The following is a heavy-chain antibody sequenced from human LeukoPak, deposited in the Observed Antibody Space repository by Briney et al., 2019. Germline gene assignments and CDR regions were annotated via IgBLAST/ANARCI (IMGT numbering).Heavy chain of an antibody. CDR1: GFTFSSYE. V-gene: IGHV3-48*03. CDR3: ARAHPSDY. CDR2: ISSSGGTK. J-gene: IGHJ4*02. Sequence: PGGSLRLSCSASGFTFSSYEMNWVRQAPGKGLEWLSYISSSGGTKYYADSVKGRFSISRDSAKNSLYLQMNSLSVEDTAVYYCARAHPSDYWGQGTLVTVSS.